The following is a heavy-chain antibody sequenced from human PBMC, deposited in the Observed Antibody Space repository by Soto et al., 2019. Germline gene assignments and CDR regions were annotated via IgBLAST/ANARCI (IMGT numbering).Heavy chain of an antibody. Sequence: VKVSCKASGYTFTSYYMHWVRQAPGQGLEWMGIINPSGGSTSYAQKFQGRVTMTRDTSTSTVYMELSSLRSEDTAVYYCARDDKNCGGDCLFDPWGQGTLVTVSS. J-gene: IGHJ5*02. V-gene: IGHV1-46*01. CDR1: GYTFTSYY. D-gene: IGHD2-21*02. CDR2: INPSGGST. CDR3: ARDDKNCGGDCLFDP.